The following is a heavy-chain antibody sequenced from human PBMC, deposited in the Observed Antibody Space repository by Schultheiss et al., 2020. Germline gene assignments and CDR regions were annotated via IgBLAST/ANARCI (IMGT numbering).Heavy chain of an antibody. D-gene: IGHD1-26*01. Sequence: SETLSLTCAVSGGSISSSNWWSWVRQPPGKGLEWIGEIYHSGSTYYNPSLKSRVTISVDTSKNQFSLKLTSVTAADTAAYYCARQGAIAGVDEYHYYGMDVWGQGTTVTV. V-gene: IGHV4-4*02. CDR3: ARQGAIAGVDEYHYYGMDV. CDR1: GGSISSSNW. CDR2: IYHSGST. J-gene: IGHJ6*02.